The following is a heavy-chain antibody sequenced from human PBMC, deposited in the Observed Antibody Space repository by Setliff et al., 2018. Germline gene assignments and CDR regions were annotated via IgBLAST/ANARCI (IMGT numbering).Heavy chain of an antibody. V-gene: IGHV4-39*01. Sequence: LSLTCTVSGDSISSSNYYWGWIRQPPGKGLEWIAAIKYSGSTSFNPSLKSRVTISVDKSKSQFSLKLSSVTAVDTAVYYCARQGTYCDGGGGSCFPPNYWGQGTLVTVSS. CDR2: IKYSGST. CDR3: ARQGTYCDGGGGSCFPPNY. D-gene: IGHD2-15*01. CDR1: GDSISSSNYY. J-gene: IGHJ4*02.